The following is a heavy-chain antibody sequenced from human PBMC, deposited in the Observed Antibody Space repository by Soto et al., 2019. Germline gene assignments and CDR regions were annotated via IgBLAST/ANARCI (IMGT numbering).Heavy chain of an antibody. D-gene: IGHD5-18*01. J-gene: IGHJ4*02. CDR2: ISYDGSNK. V-gene: IGHV3-30-3*01. CDR1: GFTFSSYA. CDR3: ARDPIGGYSYGYLDY. Sequence: QVQLVESGGGVVQPGRSLRLSCAASGFTFSSYAMHWVRQAPGKGLEWVAVISYDGSNKYYADSVKGRFTISRDNSKNTLYLQMNSLRAEDTAVYYCARDPIGGYSYGYLDYWGQGTLVTVSS.